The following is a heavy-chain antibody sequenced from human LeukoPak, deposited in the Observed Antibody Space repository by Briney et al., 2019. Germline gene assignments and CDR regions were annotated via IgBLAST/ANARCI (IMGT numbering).Heavy chain of an antibody. D-gene: IGHD3-22*01. J-gene: IGHJ3*02. V-gene: IGHV4-39*07. CDR2: IYYSGST. CDR3: ARGSANSSGAFDI. CDR1: GGSISSSSYY. Sequence: SEILSFTCTVSGGSISSSSYYWGWIRQPPGKGLEWIGSIYYSGSTYYNPSLKSRVTISVDTSKNQFSLKLSSVTAADTAVYYCARGSANSSGAFDIWGQGTMVTVSS.